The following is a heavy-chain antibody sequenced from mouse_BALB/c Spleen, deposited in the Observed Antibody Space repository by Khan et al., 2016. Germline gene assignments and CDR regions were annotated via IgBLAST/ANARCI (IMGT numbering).Heavy chain of an antibody. J-gene: IGHJ4*01. D-gene: IGHD2-14*01. CDR2: ITIYFGDA. CDR1: GYTFTDYA. CDR3: ARSRNDYYAMDY. Sequence: QVQLQQSGAELVRPGVSVKISCKGSGYTFTDYALHWVKQSHAKSLEWIGLITIYFGDATYNQKFKGKATMTVDKSSSTAYLELARLTSEDSAIYYCARSRNDYYAMDYWGQGISVTVSS. V-gene: IGHV1S137*01.